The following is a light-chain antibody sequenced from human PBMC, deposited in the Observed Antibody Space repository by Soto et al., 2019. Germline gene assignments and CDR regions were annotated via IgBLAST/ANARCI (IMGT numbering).Light chain of an antibody. Sequence: QSVLTQPPSASGTPGQRVTISCSGSSSNIGRNAVTWYQQLPGTAPKVFVYSDNQRPSAVPDRCSGSKSGTSASLAISGLQSEDEADYYCATWDDSFNGWVFGGGTKLTVL. CDR1: SSNIGRNA. CDR3: ATWDDSFNGWV. J-gene: IGLJ3*02. CDR2: SDN. V-gene: IGLV1-44*01.